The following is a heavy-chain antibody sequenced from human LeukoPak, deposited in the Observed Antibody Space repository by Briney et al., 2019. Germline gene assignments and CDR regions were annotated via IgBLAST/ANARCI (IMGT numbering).Heavy chain of an antibody. V-gene: IGHV4-34*01. CDR3: ARLYCSSTSCYRLDYYYMDV. D-gene: IGHD2-2*02. CDR2: INHSGST. J-gene: IGHJ6*03. Sequence: PSETLSLTCTVSGGSISSYYWSWVRQPPGKGLEWIGEINHSGSTNYNPSLKSRVTISVDTSKNQFSLKLSSVTAADTAVYYCARLYCSSTSCYRLDYYYMDVWGKGTTVTISS. CDR1: GGSISSYY.